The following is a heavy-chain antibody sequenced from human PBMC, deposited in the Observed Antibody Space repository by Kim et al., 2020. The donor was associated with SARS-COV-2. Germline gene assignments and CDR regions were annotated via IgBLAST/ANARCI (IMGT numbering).Heavy chain of an antibody. Sequence: GGSLRLSCAASGFTFSSYSMNWVRQAPGKGLEWVSSISSSSSYIYYADSVKGRFTISRDNAKNSLYLQMNSLRAEDTAVYYCARDSDTAMVTNIWGQGTMVTVSS. CDR1: GFTFSSYS. D-gene: IGHD5-18*01. CDR2: ISSSSSYI. J-gene: IGHJ3*02. V-gene: IGHV3-21*01. CDR3: ARDSDTAMVTNI.